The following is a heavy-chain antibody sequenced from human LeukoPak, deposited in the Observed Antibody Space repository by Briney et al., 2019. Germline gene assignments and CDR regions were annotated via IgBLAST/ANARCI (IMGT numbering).Heavy chain of an antibody. CDR2: ISGSGGST. D-gene: IGHD3-10*01. J-gene: IGHJ2*01. CDR3: AKDTGSGSPWWYFDL. CDR1: GFTFSSYA. Sequence: GGSLRLSCAASGFTFSSYAMSWVRQAPGKGLEWVSAISGSGGSTYYADSVKGRFTISRDNSKNTLYLQMNSLRAEDTALYNCAKDTGSGSPWWYFDLWGRGTLVTVSS. V-gene: IGHV3-23*01.